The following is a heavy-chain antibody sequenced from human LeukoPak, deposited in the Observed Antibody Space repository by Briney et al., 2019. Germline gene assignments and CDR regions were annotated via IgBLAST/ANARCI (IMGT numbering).Heavy chain of an antibody. CDR2: MNPNSGNT. CDR3: ARSYSCSSTSCYVGWFDP. V-gene: IGHV1-8*01. Sequence: ASVKVSCKASGYTFTSYDINWVRQATGQGLEWMGWMNPNSGNTGYAQKFQGRVTMTRNTSISTAYMELSSLRSEDTAVYYCARSYSCSSTSCYVGWFDPWGQGTLVTVS. CDR1: GYTFTSYD. D-gene: IGHD2-2*01. J-gene: IGHJ5*02.